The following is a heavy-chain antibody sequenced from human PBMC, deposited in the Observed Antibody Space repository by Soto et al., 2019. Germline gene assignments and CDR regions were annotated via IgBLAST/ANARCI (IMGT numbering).Heavy chain of an antibody. Sequence: PGWSLRLSCAASGFTFGDYAMHWVRQVPGKGLEWVSGFKWNSGDVGYADSVKGRFTISRDNAKNSLYLQMNSLRPEDTAVYYCAKDRSSGSPYYGMDFWGQGTMVTVSS. CDR1: GFTFGDYA. V-gene: IGHV3-9*01. CDR3: AKDRSSGSPYYGMDF. D-gene: IGHD3-10*01. J-gene: IGHJ6*02. CDR2: FKWNSGDV.